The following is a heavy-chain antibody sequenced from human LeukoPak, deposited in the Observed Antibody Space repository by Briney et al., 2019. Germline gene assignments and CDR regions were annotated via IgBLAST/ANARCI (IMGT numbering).Heavy chain of an antibody. Sequence: ASVKVSCKTSGYSFILYGISWVRQAPGQGPEWMGWISTSTGDTKYTQKFQGRVTLTTDTSTSTAYMELSSLRSDDTAVYYCARDDNYGIFVNIDYWGQGTLVTVSS. V-gene: IGHV1-18*01. D-gene: IGHD4-11*01. CDR1: GYSFILYG. CDR2: ISTSTGDT. J-gene: IGHJ4*02. CDR3: ARDDNYGIFVNIDY.